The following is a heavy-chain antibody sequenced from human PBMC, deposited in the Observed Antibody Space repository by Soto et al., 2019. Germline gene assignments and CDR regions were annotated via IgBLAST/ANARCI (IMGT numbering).Heavy chain of an antibody. D-gene: IGHD2-15*01. CDR1: GYTFTSYG. J-gene: IGHJ6*02. V-gene: IGHV1-18*04. Sequence: QGQLVQSGAEVKKPGASVKVSCKASGYTFTSYGISWVRQAPGQGLEWMGWISAKKGNTKYAQKLQGRVTMTTDTSTSTAYMEVRSVRSGDTAVYSCAREILSPDCYFLGMDVWGQGTTGSVCS. CDR2: ISAKKGNT. CDR3: AREILSPDCYFLGMDV.